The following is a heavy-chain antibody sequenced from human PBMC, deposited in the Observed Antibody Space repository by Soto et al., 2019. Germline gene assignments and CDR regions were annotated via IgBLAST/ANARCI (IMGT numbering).Heavy chain of an antibody. V-gene: IGHV2-5*01. CDR1: GFSLSTSGVG. Sequence: QITLKESGPTLVKPTQTLTLTCTFSGFSLSTSGVGVAWIRQPPGKALVWLALIYWYDDKRYRPSLESRLTITKDTSKNHVVLTMTNMDSVDTATYYCAYLPCSGGSCYWFSFSGMDVWGQGTTVTVSS. CDR2: IYWYDDK. D-gene: IGHD2-15*01. J-gene: IGHJ6*02. CDR3: AYLPCSGGSCYWFSFSGMDV.